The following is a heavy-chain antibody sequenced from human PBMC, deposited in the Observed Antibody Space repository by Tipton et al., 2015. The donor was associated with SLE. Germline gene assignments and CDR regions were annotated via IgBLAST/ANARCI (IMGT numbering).Heavy chain of an antibody. D-gene: IGHD6-19*01. CDR1: GFTFSTYA. J-gene: IGHJ6*02. Sequence: SLRLSCAASGFTFSTYAMHWVRQAPGKGLEWVAVISYDGSTKYYADSVQGRFTISRDNSKNTLYLQMNSLRAEDTAVYYCARDLIAVSGYGMAVWGQGTTVSVSS. V-gene: IGHV3-30*04. CDR3: ARDLIAVSGYGMAV. CDR2: ISYDGSTK.